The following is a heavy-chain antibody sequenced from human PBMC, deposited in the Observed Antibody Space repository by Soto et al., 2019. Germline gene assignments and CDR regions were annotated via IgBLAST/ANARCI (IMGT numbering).Heavy chain of an antibody. J-gene: IGHJ6*03. CDR1: GFTFSSYA. Sequence: HPGGSLRLSCAASGFTFSSYAMSWVRQAPGKGLEWVSAISGSGGSTYYADSVKGRFTISRDNSKNTLYLQMNSLRAEDTAVYYCAKDLGGYSSSSEGYYYYYYMDVWGKGTTVTVSS. CDR2: ISGSGGST. V-gene: IGHV3-23*01. CDR3: AKDLGGYSSSSEGYYYYYYMDV. D-gene: IGHD6-6*01.